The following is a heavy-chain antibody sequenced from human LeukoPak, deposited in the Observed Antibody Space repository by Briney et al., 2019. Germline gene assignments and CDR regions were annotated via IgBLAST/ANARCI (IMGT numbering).Heavy chain of an antibody. CDR3: ARHSRIAVAGTGGDY. V-gene: IGHV4-59*08. Sequence: SETLSLTCTVSGGSISSYYWSWIRQPPGKRLEWIGYIYYSGSTNYNPSLKSRVTISVDTSKNQFSLKLSSVTAADTAVYYCARHSRIAVAGTGGDYWGQGTLVTVSS. J-gene: IGHJ4*02. CDR2: IYYSGST. D-gene: IGHD6-19*01. CDR1: GGSISSYY.